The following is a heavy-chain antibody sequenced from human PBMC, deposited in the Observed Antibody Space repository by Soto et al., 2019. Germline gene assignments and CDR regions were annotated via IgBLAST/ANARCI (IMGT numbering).Heavy chain of an antibody. Sequence: ASVKVACKASGYTFTSYSMHWVRQAPGQGLEWMGIINPSSGRTSYAQNFQGRVTMTSDTSTSIVYMEMSSLKSEDTAVYYCARDHNFGFILYAMDVWGQGTTVRVSS. V-gene: IGHV1-46*01. CDR1: GYTFTSYS. CDR3: ARDHNFGFILYAMDV. D-gene: IGHD2-8*01. CDR2: INPSSGRT. J-gene: IGHJ6*02.